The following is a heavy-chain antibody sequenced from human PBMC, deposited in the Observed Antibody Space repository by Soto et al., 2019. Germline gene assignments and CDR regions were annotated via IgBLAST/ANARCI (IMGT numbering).Heavy chain of an antibody. CDR2: INHSGFT. Sequence: XESLCLTGDVSGGSFTGYYGSWIRQPPGKGLEWIGEINHSGFTNYNPSLTGRVTISLDTSKSQFSLKLSSLTAADTAIYFCARGHGRFAPWGQGTLVTVSS. J-gene: IGHJ5*02. CDR1: GGSFTGYY. V-gene: IGHV4-34*01. CDR3: ARGHGRFAP.